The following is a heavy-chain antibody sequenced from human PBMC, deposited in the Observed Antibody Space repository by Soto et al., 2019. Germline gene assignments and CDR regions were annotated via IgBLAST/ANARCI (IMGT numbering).Heavy chain of an antibody. D-gene: IGHD2-2*02. Sequence: QVQLVESGGGVVQPGRSLRLSCAASGFTFSSYGMHWVRQAPGKGLEWVAVIWYDGRNKYYADSVKGRFTISRDNSKNTLYLQMNSLRAEDTAVYYCARDYGCSSTSCYTPLRYYYYYYGMDVWGQGTTVTVSS. CDR3: ARDYGCSSTSCYTPLRYYYYYYGMDV. CDR2: IWYDGRNK. J-gene: IGHJ6*02. CDR1: GFTFSSYG. V-gene: IGHV3-33*01.